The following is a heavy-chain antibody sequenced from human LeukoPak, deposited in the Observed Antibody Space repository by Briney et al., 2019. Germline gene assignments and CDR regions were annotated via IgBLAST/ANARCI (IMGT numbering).Heavy chain of an antibody. V-gene: IGHV4-34*01. J-gene: IGHJ3*02. CDR3: AKVVDSNDAFDI. D-gene: IGHD2-15*01. Sequence: SETLSLTCAVYGGSFSGYYWSWIRQPPGKGQEWVGEINHSGSTNYNPSLKSRVTISVDTSKNQFSLKLSSVTAADTAVYYCAKVVDSNDAFDIWGQGTMVTVSS. CDR1: GGSFSGYY. CDR2: INHSGST.